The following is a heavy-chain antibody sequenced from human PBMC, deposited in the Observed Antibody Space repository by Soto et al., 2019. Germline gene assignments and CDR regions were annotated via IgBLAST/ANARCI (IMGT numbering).Heavy chain of an antibody. J-gene: IGHJ4*02. CDR2: IYYSGST. CDR3: ARDLPFDY. CDR1: GGSISSYY. Sequence: LSLTCTVSGGSISSYYWSWIRQPPGKGLEWIGYIYYSGSTNYNPSLKSRVTISVDTSKNQFSLKLSSVTAADTAVYYCARDLPFDYWGQGTLVTVSS. V-gene: IGHV4-59*01.